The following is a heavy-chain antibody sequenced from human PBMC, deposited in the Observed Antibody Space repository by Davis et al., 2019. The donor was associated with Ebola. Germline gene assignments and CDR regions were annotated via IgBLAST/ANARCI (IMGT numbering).Heavy chain of an antibody. CDR3: ARVPSAGYCSGGRCSDGYYYYYYMDV. V-gene: IGHV1-18*04. CDR2: ISAYNGNT. Sequence: ASVNVSCKASGYTFTSYGISWVRQAPGQGLEWMGCISAYNGNTNYAQKLQGRVTMTTDTSTSTAYMELRSLRSDDTAVYYCARVPSAGYCSGGRCSDGYYYYYYMDVWGKGTTVTVSS. CDR1: GYTFTSYG. D-gene: IGHD2-15*01. J-gene: IGHJ6*03.